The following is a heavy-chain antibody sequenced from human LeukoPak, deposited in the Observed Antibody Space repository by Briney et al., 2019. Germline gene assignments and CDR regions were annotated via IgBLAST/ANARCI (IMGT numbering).Heavy chain of an antibody. CDR3: ARDWLAGNPYHAFDL. Sequence: GGSLRLSCAASGFTFSSYWMTWVRQAPGKGLECVANIKEGGSEEYYVDSVKGRFSISRDNAKNSLHLQMNSLRAEDTAVYYCARDWLAGNPYHAFDLWGKGTMVTVSS. CDR1: GFTFSSYW. CDR2: IKEGGSEE. V-gene: IGHV3-7*01. D-gene: IGHD3-22*01. J-gene: IGHJ3*01.